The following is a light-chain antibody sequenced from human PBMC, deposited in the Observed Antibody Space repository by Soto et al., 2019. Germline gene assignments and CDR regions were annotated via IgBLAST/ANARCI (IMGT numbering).Light chain of an antibody. CDR3: LQHNSYPLT. J-gene: IGKJ4*01. CDR2: AAS. V-gene: IGKV1-17*01. Sequence: DIQMTQSPSSLSASVGDRVTITCRASQGIRKDLGWYQQKPGKAPKRLIYAASSMQSGVPSRFSGSGSGTEFTLTISSLQPEDFATYYCLQHNSYPLTFGGGTKVEIK. CDR1: QGIRKD.